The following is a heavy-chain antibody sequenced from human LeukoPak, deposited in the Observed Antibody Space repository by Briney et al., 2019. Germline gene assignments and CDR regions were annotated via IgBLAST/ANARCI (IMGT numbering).Heavy chain of an antibody. D-gene: IGHD2-15*01. Sequence: GGSLRLSCAASGFTFSSYGMHWVRQAPGKGLEWVAVISYDGSNKYYADSVKGRFTISRDNSKNTLYLQMNSLRAEDTAVYYCAKYCSGGSCYDYWSQGTLVTVSS. CDR3: AKYCSGGSCYDY. CDR2: ISYDGSNK. CDR1: GFTFSSYG. J-gene: IGHJ4*02. V-gene: IGHV3-30*18.